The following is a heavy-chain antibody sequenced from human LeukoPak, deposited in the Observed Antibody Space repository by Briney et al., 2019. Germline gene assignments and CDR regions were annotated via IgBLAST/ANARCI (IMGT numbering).Heavy chain of an antibody. V-gene: IGHV3-43*02. D-gene: IGHD2-15*01. CDR1: GFSFDGYP. J-gene: IGHJ3*02. CDR2: INEDGGKT. Sequence: PGGSLRLSCAASGFSFDGYPMHWVRQAPGKGLEWVSLINEDGGKTFYADSVRGRFTISRDNSKNSLYLQMNSLRTEDTALYYCAKEIDTLGTNAFDIWGQGTIVTVSS. CDR3: AKEIDTLGTNAFDI.